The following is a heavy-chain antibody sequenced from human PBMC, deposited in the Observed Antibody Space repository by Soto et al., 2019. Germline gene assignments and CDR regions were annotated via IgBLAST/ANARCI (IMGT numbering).Heavy chain of an antibody. CDR1: GYTLSNYG. D-gene: IGHD4-17*01. J-gene: IGHJ4*02. Sequence: VQLVQSGAEVKKPGALVKVSCKASGYTLSNYGFTWVRQAPGQGLEWMGWLSGHNGNTNYAQKFQGRVTMTTDTSTSTSYMELRSLRSDDTAVYYCARIAYGANVFDNWGQGTLVTVSS. CDR3: ARIAYGANVFDN. CDR2: LSGHNGNT. V-gene: IGHV1-18*04.